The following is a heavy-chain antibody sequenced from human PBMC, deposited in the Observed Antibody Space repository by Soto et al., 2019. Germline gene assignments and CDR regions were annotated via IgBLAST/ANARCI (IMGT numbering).Heavy chain of an antibody. CDR3: AKDTYYYDRSGYYTYDH. CDR1: GGSISSYY. V-gene: IGHV4-59*12. J-gene: IGHJ4*02. CDR2: IYYSGST. D-gene: IGHD3-22*01. Sequence: PSETLSLTCTVSGGSISSYYWSWIRQPPGKGLEWIGYIYYSGSTNYNPSLKSRVTISVDKSKNQFSLKLSSVTAADTAVYYCAKDTYYYDRSGYYTYDHWGQGTQVTVSS.